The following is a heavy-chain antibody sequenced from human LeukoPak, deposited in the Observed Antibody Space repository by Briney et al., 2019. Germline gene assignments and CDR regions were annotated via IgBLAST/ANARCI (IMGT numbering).Heavy chain of an antibody. CDR2: INWNGGST. V-gene: IGHV3-20*04. D-gene: IGHD2-8*01. CDR3: ARILPNGNRASDI. J-gene: IGHJ3*02. CDR1: GFTFDDYG. Sequence: GGSLRLSCAASGFTFDDYGMSWVRRAPGKGLEWVSGINWNGGSTGYADSVKGRFTISRDNAKNTLYLEMNSLRVEDTAVYYCARILPNGNRASDIWGQGTMVTVCS.